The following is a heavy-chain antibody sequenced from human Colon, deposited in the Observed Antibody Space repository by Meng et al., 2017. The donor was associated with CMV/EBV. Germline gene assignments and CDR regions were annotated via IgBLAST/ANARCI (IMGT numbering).Heavy chain of an antibody. CDR2: INPSGGST. Sequence: ASVKVSCKASGSTFTRYYMNWVRQAPGQGLEWMGIINPSGGSTTYAQKFQGRVTMTRDTSTSTFYVELSGLRSDDTAVYYCASDARYSRIHHPPHDYWGQGTLVTVSS. D-gene: IGHD6-13*01. CDR1: GSTFTRYY. V-gene: IGHV1-46*01. J-gene: IGHJ4*02. CDR3: ASDARYSRIHHPPHDY.